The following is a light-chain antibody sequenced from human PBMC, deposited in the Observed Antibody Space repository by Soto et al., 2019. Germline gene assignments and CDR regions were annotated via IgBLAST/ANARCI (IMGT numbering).Light chain of an antibody. CDR1: QSVSSSY. CDR2: GVS. J-gene: IGKJ1*01. Sequence: EIVLTQSPDTLSLSPGERSTLSCRASQSVSSSYLAWYQQRPVQAPRLPFHGVSNRATGIPDRFSGSGSETDFTLIINSLEPEDFAVYYCQQYGLTFGQGTQVDIK. V-gene: IGKV3-20*01. CDR3: QQYGLT.